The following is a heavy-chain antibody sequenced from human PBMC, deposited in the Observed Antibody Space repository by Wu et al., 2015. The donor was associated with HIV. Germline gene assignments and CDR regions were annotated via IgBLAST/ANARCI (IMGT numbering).Heavy chain of an antibody. CDR1: GYTLTELS. CDR2: FDPEDGET. CDR3: ATTYRDQLLSHGRTTGGLLAFDI. D-gene: IGHD2-2*01. Sequence: QVQLVQSGAEVKKPGASVKVSCKVSGYTLTELSMHWVRQAPGKGLEWMGGFDPEDGETIYAQKFQGRVTMTEDTSTDTAYMELSSLRSEDTAVFYCATTYRDQLLSHGRTTGGLLAFDIWGQGTVVTVSS. V-gene: IGHV1-24*01. J-gene: IGHJ3*02.